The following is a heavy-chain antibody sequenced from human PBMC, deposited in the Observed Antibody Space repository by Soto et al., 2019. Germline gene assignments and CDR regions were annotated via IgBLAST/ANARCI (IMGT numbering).Heavy chain of an antibody. CDR2: IGGGDGST. CDR1: GFTFINYA. D-gene: IGHD6-13*01. Sequence: EVQLLESGGGLVQPGGSPRLSCAASGFTFINYAMSWVRQAPGKGLEWVSTIGGGDGSTYYADSVKGRFTISRDNSNSALYLQMNSLRVGVTAIYYCAKGILVKPPGTRTFDIWGQGTMVIVSS. V-gene: IGHV3-23*01. CDR3: AKGILVKPPGTRTFDI. J-gene: IGHJ3*02.